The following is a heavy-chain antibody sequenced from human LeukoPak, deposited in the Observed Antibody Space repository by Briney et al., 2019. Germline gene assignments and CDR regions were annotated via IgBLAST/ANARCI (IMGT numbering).Heavy chain of an antibody. V-gene: IGHV3-30*18. CDR1: GFTFSSYG. CDR2: ISDDGSNK. Sequence: GRSLRLSCAASGFTFSSYGMHWVRQAPGKGLEWVAVISDDGSNKYYGDSVKGRFTISRVNSKNTLYLQMNSLRAEDTAVYYCAKDRGYSSSWYVFGYWGQGTLVTVSS. D-gene: IGHD6-13*01. J-gene: IGHJ4*02. CDR3: AKDRGYSSSWYVFGY.